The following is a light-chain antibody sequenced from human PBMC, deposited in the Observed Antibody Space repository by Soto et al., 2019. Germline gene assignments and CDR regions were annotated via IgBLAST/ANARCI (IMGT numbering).Light chain of an antibody. CDR3: QHYNSYSEA. CDR2: AAS. CDR1: QSISSW. J-gene: IGKJ1*01. Sequence: DIQMTQYPSTLSASVGDGVTITCLASQSISSWLAWYQQKPGKAPKLLIYAASKLQSGVPSRFSGSGSGTEFTLTISSLQPDDFATYYCQHYNSYSEAFGQGTKVDI. V-gene: IGKV1-5*01.